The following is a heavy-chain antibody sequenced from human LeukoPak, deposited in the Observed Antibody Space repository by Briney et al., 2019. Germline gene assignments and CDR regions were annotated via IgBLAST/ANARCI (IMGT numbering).Heavy chain of an antibody. CDR3: ARDRPAAAGCYSDY. Sequence: PSETLSLTCTVSGGSISSYYRSWIRQPPGKGLEWIGYIYYSGSTNYNPSLKSRVTISVDTSKNQFSLKLSSVTAADTAVYYCARDRPAAAGCYSDYWGQGTLVTVSS. V-gene: IGHV4-59*01. J-gene: IGHJ4*02. D-gene: IGHD6-13*01. CDR2: IYYSGST. CDR1: GGSISSYY.